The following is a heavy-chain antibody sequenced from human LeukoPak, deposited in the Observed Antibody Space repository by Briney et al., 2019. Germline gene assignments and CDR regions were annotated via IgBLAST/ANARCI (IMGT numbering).Heavy chain of an antibody. D-gene: IGHD3-22*01. V-gene: IGHV7-4-1*02. CDR3: AREVDYYDSSGVYYYYMDV. CDR2: INTNTGNP. J-gene: IGHJ6*03. Sequence: VASVKVSCKASGYTFTSYAMNWVRQAPGQGLEWIGWINTNTGNPTYAQGFTGRFVFSLDTSVSTAYLQISSLKAEDTAVYYCAREVDYYDSSGVYYYYMDVWGKGTAVTVSS. CDR1: GYTFTSYA.